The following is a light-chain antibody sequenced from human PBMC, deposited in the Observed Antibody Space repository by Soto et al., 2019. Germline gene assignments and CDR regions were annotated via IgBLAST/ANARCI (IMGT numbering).Light chain of an antibody. CDR1: QSVLSK. CDR3: QQFNSL. V-gene: IGKV3-11*01. J-gene: IGKJ5*01. CDR2: DAS. Sequence: EILLTQSPATLSVSPGERATLSCRASQSVLSKLAWYQQKPGQAPRLLVYDASNRATGIPTRFSGSGSGTDFTLTISNLEPEDFATYYCQQFNSLFGQGTRLEI.